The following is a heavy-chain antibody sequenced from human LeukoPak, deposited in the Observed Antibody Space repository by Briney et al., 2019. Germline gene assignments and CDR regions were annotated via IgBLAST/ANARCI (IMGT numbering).Heavy chain of an antibody. CDR1: DDSITGSSYY. Sequence: PSETLSLTCTVSDDSITGSSYYWGWIRQPPGKGLEWIGSMFYSGSTYSNPSLKSRVTISVDTSKNQFSLKLSSVTAADTAVYYCARHYYDSTGYYYFDYWGQGTLVTVSS. V-gene: IGHV4-39*01. CDR3: ARHYYDSTGYYYFDY. J-gene: IGHJ4*02. D-gene: IGHD3-22*01. CDR2: MFYSGST.